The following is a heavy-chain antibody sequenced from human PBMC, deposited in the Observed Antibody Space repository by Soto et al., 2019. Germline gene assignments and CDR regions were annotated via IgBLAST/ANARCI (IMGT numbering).Heavy chain of an antibody. CDR1: GGSIRSKSYY. Sequence: SETLSLTCPVSGGSIRSKSYYSRWIRQPPGKGLEWIGSIYYSGSTYYNPSLKSRVTIFVDTSKNQFPLKLSSVTAADTAVYSCAGVYGSGSPFDYWGQGTQVTVSS. V-gene: IGHV4-39*01. D-gene: IGHD3-10*01. CDR3: AGVYGSGSPFDY. J-gene: IGHJ4*02. CDR2: IYYSGST.